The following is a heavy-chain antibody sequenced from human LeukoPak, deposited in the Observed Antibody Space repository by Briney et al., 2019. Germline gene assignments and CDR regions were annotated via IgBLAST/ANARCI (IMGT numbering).Heavy chain of an antibody. Sequence: GGSLRLSCAASGFTFSSYGMPWVRQTPGKGLEWVAVISYDGSNKYYADSVKGRFTISRDNSKNTLYLQMNSLRAEDTAVYYCAKTYYDFWSGYWTNDYWGQGTLVTVSS. CDR2: ISYDGSNK. CDR3: AKTYYDFWSGYWTNDY. CDR1: GFTFSSYG. D-gene: IGHD3-3*01. V-gene: IGHV3-30*18. J-gene: IGHJ4*02.